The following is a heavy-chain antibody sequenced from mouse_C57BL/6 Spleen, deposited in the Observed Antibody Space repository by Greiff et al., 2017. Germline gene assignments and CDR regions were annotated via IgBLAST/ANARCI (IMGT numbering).Heavy chain of an antibody. J-gene: IGHJ3*01. CDR3: ARNRFTY. CDR1: GFSLTSYG. CDR2: IWSGGST. Sequence: LQESGPGLVPPSQSLSITCTVSGFSLTSYGVHWVRQSPGTGLEWLGVIWSGGSTDYNAAFISRLSIRKDKSKSQVFVKMNSLQAEDTAIYYCARNRFTYWGQGTLVTVSA. V-gene: IGHV2-2*01.